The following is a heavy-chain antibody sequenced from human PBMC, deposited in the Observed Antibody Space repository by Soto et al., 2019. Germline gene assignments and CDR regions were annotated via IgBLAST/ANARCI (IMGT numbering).Heavy chain of an antibody. CDR3: ARDFRTYSHGVDV. D-gene: IGHD4-4*01. CDR2: INPSSGGT. V-gene: IGHV1-2*02. J-gene: IGHJ6*04. Sequence: ASVKVSCKASGYPFTGPYIYWVRQAPGQGLEWMGWINPSSGGTEFAEKFQGRVTVTRDTSIRTVFLELNSLTSDDTGVYSCARDFRTYSHGVDVWGKGTAVTVSS. CDR1: GYPFTGPY.